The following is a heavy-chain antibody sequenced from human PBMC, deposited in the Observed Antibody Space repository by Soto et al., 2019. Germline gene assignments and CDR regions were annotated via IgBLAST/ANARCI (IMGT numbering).Heavy chain of an antibody. CDR3: ARTLYSSSWSDY. D-gene: IGHD6-13*01. V-gene: IGHV1-2*02. CDR1: GYTVTGYY. J-gene: IGHJ4*02. Sequence: GASVKVSCKASGYTVTGYYMHWVRQAPGQGLEWMGWINPNSGGTNYAQKFQGRVTMTRDTSISTAYMELSRLRSDDTAVYYCARTLYSSSWSDYWGQGTLVTVSS. CDR2: INPNSGGT.